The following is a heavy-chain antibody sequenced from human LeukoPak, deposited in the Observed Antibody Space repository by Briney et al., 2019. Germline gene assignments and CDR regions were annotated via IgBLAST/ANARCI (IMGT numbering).Heavy chain of an antibody. V-gene: IGHV3-30*18. CDR3: AKPRNVAAAGFDY. CDR1: GFTFSSYG. J-gene: IGHJ4*02. Sequence: PGGSLRLSCAASGFTFSSYGMPWVRQAPGKGLEWVAVISYDGSNKYYADSVKGRFTISRDNSKNTLYLQMNSLRPEDTAVYYCAKPRNVAAAGFDYWGQGTLVTVSS. CDR2: ISYDGSNK. D-gene: IGHD6-13*01.